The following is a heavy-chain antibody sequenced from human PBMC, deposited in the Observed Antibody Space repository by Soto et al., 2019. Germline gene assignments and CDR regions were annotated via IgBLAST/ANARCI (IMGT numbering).Heavy chain of an antibody. J-gene: IGHJ4*02. Sequence: PSETLSLTCTVSGGSISSYYWSWIRQPPGKGLEWIGYIYYSGSTNYNPSLKSRVTISVDTSKNQFSLKLSSVTAADTAVYYCARGRPDILTGYYHYFDYWGQGTLVTVSS. CDR2: IYYSGST. V-gene: IGHV4-59*01. D-gene: IGHD3-9*01. CDR1: GGSISSYY. CDR3: ARGRPDILTGYYHYFDY.